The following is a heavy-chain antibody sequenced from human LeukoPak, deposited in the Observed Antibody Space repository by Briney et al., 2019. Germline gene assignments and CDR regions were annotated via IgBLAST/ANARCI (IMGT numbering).Heavy chain of an antibody. Sequence: PGGSLRLSCAASGFPFSGYWMDWVRQAPGKGMEWVANIKQDGSEQFYADSVKGRFTTSRDNAKNSLYLEMKSLRAEDTAVYYCSRSLDYWGRGALVTVSS. CDR3: SRSLDY. J-gene: IGHJ4*02. CDR2: IKQDGSEQ. V-gene: IGHV3-7*01. CDR1: GFPFSGYW.